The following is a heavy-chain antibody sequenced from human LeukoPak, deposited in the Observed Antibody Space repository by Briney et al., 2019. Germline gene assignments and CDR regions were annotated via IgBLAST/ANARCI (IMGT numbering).Heavy chain of an antibody. CDR2: IIPIFGTA. J-gene: IGHJ6*03. V-gene: IGHV1-69*05. Sequence: ASVKVSXKASGGTFRSYAISWVRQAPGQWLEWMGGIIPIFGTANYAQKFQGRVTITTDESTSTAYMELSSLRSEDTAVYYCARSTPRRPAKYYYYMDVWGKGTSVTVSS. CDR3: ARSTPRRPAKYYYYMDV. CDR1: GGTFRSYA. D-gene: IGHD6-25*01.